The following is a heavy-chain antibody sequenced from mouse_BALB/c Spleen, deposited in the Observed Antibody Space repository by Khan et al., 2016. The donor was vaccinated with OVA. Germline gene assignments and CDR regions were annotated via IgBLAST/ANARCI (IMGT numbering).Heavy chain of an antibody. CDR3: ARGGYGGFAF. V-gene: IGHV1-9*01. CDR2: IFPGSVSI. Sequence: QVQLQQSGGDLMKPGASVKISCKATGYTFSSYWIEWVKQRPGHGLEWIGQIFPGSVSITYNEKFKGKATFTADTSSNTSYMQLSSLTSEDSAVYYCARGGYGGFAFWGQGTLVTVPA. D-gene: IGHD2-2*01. J-gene: IGHJ3*01. CDR1: GYTFSSYW.